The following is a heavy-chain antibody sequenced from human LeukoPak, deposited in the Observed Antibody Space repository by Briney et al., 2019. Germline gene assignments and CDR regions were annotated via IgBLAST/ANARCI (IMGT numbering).Heavy chain of an antibody. CDR2: IHSSGST. CDR1: GDSILNYY. Sequence: SETLSLTCTVSGDSILNYYWSWIRQPPGKGLEWIGYIHSSGSTNYNPSFKSRVTISLDTSKKQFSLKMTSVTALDSAVYYCARGGEGYNDDAFEVWGLGTAVTVSS. J-gene: IGHJ3*01. V-gene: IGHV4-59*01. CDR3: ARGGEGYNDDAFEV. D-gene: IGHD5-24*01.